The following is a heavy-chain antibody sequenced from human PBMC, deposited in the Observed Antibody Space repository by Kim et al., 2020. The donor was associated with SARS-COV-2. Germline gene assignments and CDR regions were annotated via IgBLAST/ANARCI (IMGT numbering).Heavy chain of an antibody. J-gene: IGHJ6*02. CDR2: ISYDGRQK. Sequence: GGSLRLSCAASGFTFTTYPMHWVRQAPGKGLEWVAVISYDGRQKYYADSVKGRFSISRDNSKNALNLQMNSLRGEDTAVYYCARDFGDCGEAPGCYAMDVWGQGTTVTVSS. D-gene: IGHD2-21*01. CDR3: ARDFGDCGEAPGCYAMDV. V-gene: IGHV3-30*04. CDR1: GFTFTTYP.